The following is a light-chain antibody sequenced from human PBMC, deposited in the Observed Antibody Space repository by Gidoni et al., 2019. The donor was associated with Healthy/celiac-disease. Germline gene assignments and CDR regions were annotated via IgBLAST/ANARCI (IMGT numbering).Light chain of an antibody. CDR1: QSVSSSY. CDR2: GAS. CDR3: QQYGSSHLYT. V-gene: IGKV3-20*01. Sequence: DIVLTQSPGTLSLSPGERATLSCRASQSVSSSYLAWYQQKPGQAPRLLIYGASSRATGIPDRFSGSGSGTDFTLTISRLEPEDFAVYYCQQYGSSHLYTFGQGTKLEIK. J-gene: IGKJ2*01.